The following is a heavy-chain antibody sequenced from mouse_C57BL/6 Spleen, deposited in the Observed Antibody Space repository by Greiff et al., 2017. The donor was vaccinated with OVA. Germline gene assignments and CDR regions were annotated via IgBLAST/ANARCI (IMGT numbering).Heavy chain of an antibody. CDR2: FHPYNDDT. CDR1: GYTFTTYP. D-gene: IGHD2-3*01. V-gene: IGHV1-47*01. Sequence: QVQLQQSGAELVKPGASVKMSCKASGYTFTTYPIQWMKQNHGKSLEWIGSFHPYNDDTKYNEKFKGKATLTVETSSSTVYLQLSRLTSDDSAVYYGARGGYYEYFYVWGTGTTVTVSS. J-gene: IGHJ1*03. CDR3: ARGGYYEYFYV.